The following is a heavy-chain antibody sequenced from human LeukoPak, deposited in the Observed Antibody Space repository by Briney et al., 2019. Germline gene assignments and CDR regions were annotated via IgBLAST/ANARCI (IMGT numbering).Heavy chain of an antibody. D-gene: IGHD3-10*01. CDR1: GFTFSSYG. CDR3: ARPRITMVRGVNDAFDI. CDR2: ISYDGSNK. Sequence: GGSLRLSCAASGFTFSSYGMHWVRQAPGKGLEWVAVISYDGSNKYYADSVKGRFTISRDNSKNTLYLQMNSLRAEDTAVYYCARPRITMVRGVNDAFDIWGQGTMVTVSS. J-gene: IGHJ3*02. V-gene: IGHV3-30*19.